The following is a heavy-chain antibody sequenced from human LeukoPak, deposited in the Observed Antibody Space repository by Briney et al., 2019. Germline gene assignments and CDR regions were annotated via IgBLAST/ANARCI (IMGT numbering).Heavy chain of an antibody. Sequence: GGSLRLSCAASGFTVSSNYMNWVRRAPGKGLEWVSVIHRGGTTYYADSVKGRFTISRDNSKNTLYLQMNSLRAEDTAVYYCARDGYSGSGSLFDYWGQGTLVTVSS. CDR1: GFTVSSNY. CDR3: ARDGYSGSGSLFDY. D-gene: IGHD3-10*01. V-gene: IGHV3-53*01. J-gene: IGHJ4*02. CDR2: IHRGGTT.